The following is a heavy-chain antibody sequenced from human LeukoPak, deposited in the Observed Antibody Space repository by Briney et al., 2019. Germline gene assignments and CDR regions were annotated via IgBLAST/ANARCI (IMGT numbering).Heavy chain of an antibody. Sequence: GGSLRLSCAASGFTFSSYAMSCVPHSPEKGLECVSYIGDSDISTYYADSVKGRFTISRDNSKNTLYLQMHSLRAEDTAVYYCAKDLSTIAAPGRPRDYWGQGTLVTVSS. J-gene: IGHJ4*02. CDR3: AKDLSTIAAPGRPRDY. V-gene: IGHV3-23*01. CDR1: GFTFSSYA. CDR2: IGDSDIST. D-gene: IGHD6-13*01.